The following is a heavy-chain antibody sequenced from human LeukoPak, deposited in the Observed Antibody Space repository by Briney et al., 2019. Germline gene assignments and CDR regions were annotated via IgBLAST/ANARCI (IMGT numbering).Heavy chain of an antibody. J-gene: IGHJ3*02. Sequence: SETLSLTCTVSGGSISSGDYYWSWIRQPPGKGLEWIGYIYYSGSTYYNPSLKSRVTISVDTSKNQFSLKLSSVTAADTAVYYCARDGEYYYDSSGYYPTGAFDIWGQGTMVTVSS. D-gene: IGHD3-22*01. CDR1: GGSISSGDYY. CDR3: ARDGEYYYDSSGYYPTGAFDI. CDR2: IYYSGST. V-gene: IGHV4-30-4*01.